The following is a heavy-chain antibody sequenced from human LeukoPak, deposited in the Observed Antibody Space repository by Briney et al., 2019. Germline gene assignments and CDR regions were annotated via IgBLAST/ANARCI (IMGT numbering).Heavy chain of an antibody. CDR2: ISGSGGST. CDR3: AKDSSTIFGVVTPPGAFDI. J-gene: IGHJ3*02. CDR1: GFTFSSYA. V-gene: IGHV3-23*01. Sequence: PGGSLRLSCAASGFTFSSYAMSWVRQAPGKGLEWVSAISGSGGSTYYADSVKGRFTISRDNSKNTLYLQMNSLRAEDTAVYYCAKDSSTIFGVVTPPGAFDIWGQGTMVTVSS. D-gene: IGHD3-3*01.